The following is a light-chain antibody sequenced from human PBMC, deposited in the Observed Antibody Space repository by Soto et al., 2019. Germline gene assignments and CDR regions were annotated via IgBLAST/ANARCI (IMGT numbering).Light chain of an antibody. CDR1: QSVSSY. CDR3: QQRRNCSGT. V-gene: IGKV3-11*01. CDR2: DAS. J-gene: IGKJ1*01. Sequence: EIVLTQSPATLSLSPGERATLSCRASQSVSSYLAWYQQKPGQAPRLLIYDASNRATGIPARFSGSGSGTDFTLTISSLEPEDFAVYYCQQRRNCSGTLGQGTKVDIK.